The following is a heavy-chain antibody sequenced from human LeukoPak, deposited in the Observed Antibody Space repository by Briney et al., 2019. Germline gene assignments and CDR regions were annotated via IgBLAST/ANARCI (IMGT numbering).Heavy chain of an antibody. CDR3: ARDLAYGDDGL. V-gene: IGHV3-21*01. J-gene: IGHJ4*02. CDR1: GFTLSNYS. D-gene: IGHD4-17*01. Sequence: GGSLRLSCAPSGFTLSNYSMNWVRQAPGKGREWVAFISSSSSYIFYADSLKGRFTISRDNAKNSLYLQMNSLRADDTAVYYCARDLAYGDDGLWGQGTLVTVSS. CDR2: ISSSSSYI.